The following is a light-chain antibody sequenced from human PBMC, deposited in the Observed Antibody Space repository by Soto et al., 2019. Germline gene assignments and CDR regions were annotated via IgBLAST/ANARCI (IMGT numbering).Light chain of an antibody. Sequence: AIRMTQSPSSLSASTGDRVTITCRASQGISSYLAWYQQKPGKAPKLLIYAASTLQSGVPSRFSGSGSGTDFTLTISSLQPEDFATYYCQQLITFGQGTRLEI. CDR1: QGISSY. V-gene: IGKV1-8*01. CDR3: QQLIT. J-gene: IGKJ5*01. CDR2: AAS.